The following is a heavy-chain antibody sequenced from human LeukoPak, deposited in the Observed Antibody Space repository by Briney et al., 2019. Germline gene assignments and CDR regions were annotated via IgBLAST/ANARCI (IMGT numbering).Heavy chain of an antibody. CDR2: IKQDGSEK. Sequence: GGSLRLSCAAFGFTFSSYWMSWVRQAPGKGLEWVANIKQDGSEKYYVDSVKGRFTISRGNAENSLYLQMNSLRAEDTAVYYCARGTYDFWSGYPTYYYYYYMDVWGKGTTVTVSS. D-gene: IGHD3-3*01. J-gene: IGHJ6*03. V-gene: IGHV3-7*01. CDR1: GFTFSSYW. CDR3: ARGTYDFWSGYPTYYYYYYMDV.